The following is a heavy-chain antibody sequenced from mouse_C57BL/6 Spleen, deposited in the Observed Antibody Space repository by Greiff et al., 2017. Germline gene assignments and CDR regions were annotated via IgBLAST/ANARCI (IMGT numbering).Heavy chain of an antibody. V-gene: IGHV5-4*01. Sequence: VTLVESGGGLVKPGGSLTLSCAASGFTFSSYAMSWVRQTPEKRLEWVATLSDGGSYTYYPDNVKGRFTISRDNAKNNLYLQMSHLKYEDTAMYYCARDRDGNCFDYWGQGTTLTVSS. J-gene: IGHJ2*01. D-gene: IGHD2-1*01. CDR2: LSDGGSYT. CDR3: ARDRDGNCFDY. CDR1: GFTFSSYA.